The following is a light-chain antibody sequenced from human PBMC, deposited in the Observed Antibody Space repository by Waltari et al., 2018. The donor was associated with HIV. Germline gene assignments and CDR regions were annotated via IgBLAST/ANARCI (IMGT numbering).Light chain of an antibody. CDR1: SSNIGARFD. J-gene: IGLJ3*02. V-gene: IGLV1-40*01. Sequence: QSVLTQPPSVSGAPGQRVTISCTGSSSNIGARFDVHWYQQLPGTAPKLLILGDNNRPSVVPDRFSGAKSGTSASLAITGLQAEDEADYYCQSYDSSLSGSVFGGGTKLTVL. CDR2: GDN. CDR3: QSYDSSLSGSV.